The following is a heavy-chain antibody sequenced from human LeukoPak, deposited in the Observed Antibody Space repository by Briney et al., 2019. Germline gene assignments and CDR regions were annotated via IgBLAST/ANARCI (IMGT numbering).Heavy chain of an antibody. CDR1: GFTFSSYA. J-gene: IGHJ4*02. D-gene: IGHD1-1*01. V-gene: IGHV3-23*01. CDR2: ISGSGDNT. CDR3: AKASNTWNYFDY. Sequence: GGSLRLSCAASGFTFSSYAMNWVRQAPGKGLEWVSIISGSGDNTYYTDSVKGRLTISRDNSKNTLSLQMNSLRAEDTAIYYCAKASNTWNYFDYWGQGTLVTVSS.